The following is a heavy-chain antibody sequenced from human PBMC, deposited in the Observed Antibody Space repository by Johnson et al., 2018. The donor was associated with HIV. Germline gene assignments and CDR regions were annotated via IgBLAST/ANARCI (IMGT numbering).Heavy chain of an antibody. Sequence: QVQLVESGGGVVQPGRSLRLSCAASGFTFSSYAMHWVRQAPGKGLEWVAVISYDGSNTYYADSVKGRFTISRDNSKNTLYLHMSSLRLEDTAVYYCAKGQVARGAFDIWGQGTTVTVSS. CDR1: GFTFSSYA. V-gene: IGHV3-30-3*01. CDR2: ISYDGSNT. J-gene: IGHJ3*02. CDR3: AKGQVARGAFDI.